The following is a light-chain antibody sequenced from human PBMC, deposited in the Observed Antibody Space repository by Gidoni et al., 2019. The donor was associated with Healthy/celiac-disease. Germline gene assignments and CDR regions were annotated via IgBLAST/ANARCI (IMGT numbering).Light chain of an antibody. V-gene: IGKV3-11*01. CDR2: DAS. CDR1: QSVSNY. Sequence: ELVLTQSPATLSLSPGERATLSCRASQSVSNYLAWYQQNPGQAPRLLIYDASNRATGIPARFSGSGSGTDFTLTISSLEPEDFVVYYCQQRSNWPPWTFGQGTKVEIK. J-gene: IGKJ1*01. CDR3: QQRSNWPPWT.